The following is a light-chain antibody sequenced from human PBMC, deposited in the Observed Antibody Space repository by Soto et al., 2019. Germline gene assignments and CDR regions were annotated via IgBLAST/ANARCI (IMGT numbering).Light chain of an antibody. Sequence: IQLTQSPSSLSASVGDRVTITCRASQGISSYLAWYQQKPGEAPKLLIYAASTLQSGVPSRFSGSGSGTDFTLTISSLQPEDFATYYCQQVNSYPRTFGQGTKVDIK. J-gene: IGKJ1*01. V-gene: IGKV1-9*01. CDR2: AAS. CDR1: QGISSY. CDR3: QQVNSYPRT.